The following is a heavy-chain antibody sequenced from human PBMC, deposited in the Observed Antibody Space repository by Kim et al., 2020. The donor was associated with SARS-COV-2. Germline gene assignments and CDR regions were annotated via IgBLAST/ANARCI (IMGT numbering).Heavy chain of an antibody. CDR1: GGSITSNDYY. J-gene: IGHJ4*02. CDR2: IYYTGST. D-gene: IGHD5-12*01. CDR3: TRHAGYKYGQDDDHFDY. Sequence: SETLSLTCTVSGGSITSNDYYWGWIRQPPGKGLEWIGSIYYTGSTYYNPSLKSRVTISVDTSKNQFSLRLNSVIATDRAVYYCTRHAGYKYGQDDDHFDYWGQGTLVTVSS. V-gene: IGHV4-39*01.